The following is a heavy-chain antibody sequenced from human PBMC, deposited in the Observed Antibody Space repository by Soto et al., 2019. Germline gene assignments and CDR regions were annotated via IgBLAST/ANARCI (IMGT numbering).Heavy chain of an antibody. V-gene: IGHV1-18*01. Sequence: QVQLVQSGAEVKKPGASVKVSCKASGYTFTNYGITWVRQAPGQGLEWMGWISTHNGNTKYAQNLQGRVTMTTDTSTTAAYMDLRSMRFDDTAVYYCALDLDCSDTGCYAAWFDPWGQGSLVSVSS. CDR2: ISTHNGNT. J-gene: IGHJ5*02. CDR1: GYTFTNYG. D-gene: IGHD2-2*01. CDR3: ALDLDCSDTGCYAAWFDP.